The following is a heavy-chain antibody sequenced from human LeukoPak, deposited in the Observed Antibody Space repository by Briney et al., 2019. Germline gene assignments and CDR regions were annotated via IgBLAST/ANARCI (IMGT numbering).Heavy chain of an antibody. CDR1: GFTFSSYG. CDR3: AKEASYGGPFDY. J-gene: IGHJ4*02. D-gene: IGHD5-18*01. V-gene: IGHV3-33*06. CDR2: IWSDGSNI. Sequence: PGGSLRLCCAAPGFTFSSYGMHWVRQAPGKGLEWVSVIWSDGSNIYYAASVKGRFTISRDNSKNTLYLQMNSLRAEDTAVYYCAKEASYGGPFDYWGQGTLVTVSS.